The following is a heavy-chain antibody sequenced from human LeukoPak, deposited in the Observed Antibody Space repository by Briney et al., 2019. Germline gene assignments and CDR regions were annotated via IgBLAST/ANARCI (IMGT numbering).Heavy chain of an antibody. CDR1: GSTFSNAW. Sequence: GGSLRLSCAASGSTFSNAWMSWVRQAPGKGLEWVGRIKSKTDGGTTDYAAPVKGRFTISRDDSKNTLYLQMNSLKTEDTAVYYCGGDPKYYFDYWGQGTLVTVSS. J-gene: IGHJ4*02. CDR3: GGDPKYYFDY. V-gene: IGHV3-15*01. D-gene: IGHD2-21*02. CDR2: IKSKTDGGTT.